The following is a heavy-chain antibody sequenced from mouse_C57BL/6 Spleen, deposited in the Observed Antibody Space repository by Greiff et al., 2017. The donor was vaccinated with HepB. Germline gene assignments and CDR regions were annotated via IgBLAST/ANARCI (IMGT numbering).Heavy chain of an antibody. CDR2: ISSGSSTI. CDR1: GFTFSDYG. J-gene: IGHJ4*01. CDR3: ARRRSNYEGHAMDY. Sequence: EVKVVESGGGLVKPGGSLKLSCAASGFTFSDYGMHWVRQAPEKGLEWVAYISSGSSTIYYADTVKGRFTISRDNAKNTLFLQMTSLRSEDTAMYYCARRRSNYEGHAMDYWGQGTSVTVSS. V-gene: IGHV5-17*01. D-gene: IGHD2-5*01.